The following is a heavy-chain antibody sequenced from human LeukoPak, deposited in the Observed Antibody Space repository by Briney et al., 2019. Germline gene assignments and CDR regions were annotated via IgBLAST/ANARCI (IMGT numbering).Heavy chain of an antibody. CDR1: EFTFSNFD. J-gene: IGHJ4*02. CDR2: IWYDGSNE. V-gene: IGHV3-33*08. D-gene: IGHD2-8*02. Sequence: GGSLRLSCAASEFTFSNFDMHWVRQAPGKGLEWVAVIWYDGSNEYYADSVKGRFAISRDNSKNTQYLQMSSLKAEDTALYYCARWRGTGGYSDYWGQGTLVTVSS. CDR3: ARWRGTGGYSDY.